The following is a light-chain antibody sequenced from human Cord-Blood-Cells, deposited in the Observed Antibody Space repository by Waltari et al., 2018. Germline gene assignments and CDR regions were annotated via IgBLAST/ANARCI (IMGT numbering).Light chain of an antibody. J-gene: IGLJ2*01. CDR3: NSRDSSGNHVV. Sequence: SSELTQDPAVSVALGQTVRITCQGDSLRSYYASWYQQNPGQAPVLVIYGRNNRPSEIPYRFSGSSSGNTASLTIAGAQAEDEADYYCNSRDSSGNHVVFGGGTKLTVL. CDR1: SLRSYY. CDR2: GRN. V-gene: IGLV3-19*01.